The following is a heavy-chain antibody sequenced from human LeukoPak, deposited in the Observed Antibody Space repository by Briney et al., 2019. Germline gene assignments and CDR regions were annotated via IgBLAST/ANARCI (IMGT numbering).Heavy chain of an antibody. CDR1: GFTFSDFW. CDR3: TRAYSYYPY. V-gene: IGHV3-7*01. CDR2: IKQDGSEK. Sequence: PGGSLRLSCAASGFTFSDFWMTWVRQAPGKGLEWVANIKQDGSEKYYVDSVMGRFTISRDNAKNSLFLQMSSLRVEHTAVYYCTRAYSYYPYWGQGTLVSVSS. J-gene: IGHJ4*02. D-gene: IGHD3-10*01.